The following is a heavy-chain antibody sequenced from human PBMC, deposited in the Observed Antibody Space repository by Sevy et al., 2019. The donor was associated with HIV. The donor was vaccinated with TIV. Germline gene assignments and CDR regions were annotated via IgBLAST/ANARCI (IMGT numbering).Heavy chain of an antibody. V-gene: IGHV3-23*01. CDR2: ISGSGGST. Sequence: GGSLRLSCAASGFTFSSYAMSWVRQAPGKGLEWVSAISGSGGSTYYADSVKGRFTISRDNSKNTLYLQMNILRAEDTAVYYCAKVHSSVRGVIITGFDYWGQGTLVTVSS. CDR1: GFTFSSYA. D-gene: IGHD3-10*01. J-gene: IGHJ4*02. CDR3: AKVHSSVRGVIITGFDY.